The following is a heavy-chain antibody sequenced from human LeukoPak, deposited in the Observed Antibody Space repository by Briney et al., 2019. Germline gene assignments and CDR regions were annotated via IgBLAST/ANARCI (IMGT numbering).Heavy chain of an antibody. D-gene: IGHD3-22*01. CDR1: GFTFSSYA. V-gene: IGHV3-30-3*02. J-gene: IGHJ4*02. Sequence: GGSLRLSCAASGFTFSSYAMHWVRQAPGKGLEWVAVISYDGSNKYYADSVKGRFTISRDNSKNTLYLQMNSLRAEDTAVYYCANDYYYYDSSGYYVFVGSFGYWGQGTLVTVSS. CDR3: ANDYYYYDSSGYYVFVGSFGY. CDR2: ISYDGSNK.